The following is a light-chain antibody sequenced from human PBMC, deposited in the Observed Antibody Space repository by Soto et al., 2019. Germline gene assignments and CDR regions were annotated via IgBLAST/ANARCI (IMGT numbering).Light chain of an antibody. CDR2: KAS. CDR1: QSISSW. Sequence: DIQMTQSPSTLSASVGDRVTITCRASQSISSWLAWYQQKPGKAPKLLIYKASSLESGVPSRFSCSGSRTAFTLTFTSLHPDDITTYHCQQYYSFSRTFGQGTKVEIK. J-gene: IGKJ1*01. CDR3: QQYYSFSRT. V-gene: IGKV1-5*03.